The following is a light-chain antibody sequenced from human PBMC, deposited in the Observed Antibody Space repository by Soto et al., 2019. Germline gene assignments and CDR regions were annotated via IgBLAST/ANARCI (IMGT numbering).Light chain of an antibody. J-gene: IGKJ5*01. Sequence: EIVLTQSPGTLSLSPGERATLSCRASQSVSSSYFAWYQQQPGPPPRLLIYAATSRAAGIPDRFSGSGSGTDFSITISSLEPDDFVVYYCQQYGSSPRITFGQGTRLEIK. CDR3: QQYGSSPRIT. V-gene: IGKV3-20*01. CDR1: QSVSSSY. CDR2: AAT.